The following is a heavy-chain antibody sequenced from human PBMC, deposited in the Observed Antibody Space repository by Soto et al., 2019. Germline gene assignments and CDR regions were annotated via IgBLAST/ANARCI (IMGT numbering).Heavy chain of an antibody. J-gene: IGHJ5*02. V-gene: IGHV3-21*01. CDR3: ARGITMIPGWFDH. CDR2: ISGSGTYI. CDR1: GFTFSTYN. D-gene: IGHD3-22*01. Sequence: PGGSLRLSCAASGFTFSTYNMNWVRQAPGKGLEWVSFISGSGTYIYYADSVKGRFTISRDNAKNSLYLQMNSLRAEDTAVYYCARGITMIPGWFDHWGQGTLVTVSS.